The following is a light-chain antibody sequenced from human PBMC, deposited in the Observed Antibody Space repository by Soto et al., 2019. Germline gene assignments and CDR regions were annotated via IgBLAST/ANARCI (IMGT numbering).Light chain of an antibody. CDR3: QQYNNWFSIT. CDR2: GAS. J-gene: IGKJ5*01. Sequence: EIVMTQSPATLSVSPGERATLSCRASQGVRGNLAWDQQKPGQAPRLLIYGASTRANGIPARFSGSGSGAEFTLTISSLQSEDFAVYYCQQYNNWFSITFGQGTRLEIK. CDR1: QGVRGN. V-gene: IGKV3-15*01.